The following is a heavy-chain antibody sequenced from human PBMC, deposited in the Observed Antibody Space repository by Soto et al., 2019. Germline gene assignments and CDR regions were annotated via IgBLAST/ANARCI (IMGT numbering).Heavy chain of an antibody. D-gene: IGHD3-16*01. Sequence: SETMSLTCTVSGGSMSSHYWTWLRQPPGKGLEWIGYISYSGSTYYNPSLKSRVTISADTSRNQFSLKLSSVIAADTAVYYCARADPDASVGYWGQGTLVTVSS. CDR1: GGSMSSHY. CDR2: ISYSGST. J-gene: IGHJ4*02. V-gene: IGHV4-59*11. CDR3: ARADPDASVGY.